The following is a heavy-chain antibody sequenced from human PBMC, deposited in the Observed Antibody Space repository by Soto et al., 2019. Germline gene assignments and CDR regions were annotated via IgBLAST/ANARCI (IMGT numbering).Heavy chain of an antibody. Sequence: QITLKESGPTLVKPTQTLTLTCTFSGFSLNTRTVGVGWIRQPPGKALEWLALINWNDDKRYSPSLKSRLTITKDTSKNQVVLTMTNMDPVDTAKYYCAHSPWGAAPDYWGQGTLVTVSS. D-gene: IGHD3-16*01. J-gene: IGHJ4*02. V-gene: IGHV2-5*01. CDR3: AHSPWGAAPDY. CDR1: GFSLNTRTVG. CDR2: INWNDDK.